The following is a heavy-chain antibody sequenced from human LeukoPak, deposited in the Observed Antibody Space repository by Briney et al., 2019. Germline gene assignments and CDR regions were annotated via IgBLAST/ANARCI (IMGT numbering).Heavy chain of an antibody. CDR3: ARHRYYFDY. CDR2: ITTSSTYM. CDR1: GFAFNSYS. Sequence: PGGSLRLSRAASGFAFNSYSMNWVRQAPGKGLEWVASITTSSTYMHYADSVKGRFTISRDNAKNSLYLQMNSLRADDTAVYFCARHRYYFDYWGQGTLVTVSS. V-gene: IGHV3-21*01. J-gene: IGHJ4*02.